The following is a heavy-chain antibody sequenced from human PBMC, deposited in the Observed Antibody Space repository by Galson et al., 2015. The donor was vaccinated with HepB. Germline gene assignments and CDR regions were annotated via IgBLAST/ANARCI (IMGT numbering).Heavy chain of an antibody. CDR1: GGSISNSNYY. J-gene: IGHJ4*02. Sequence: LSLTCSVSGGSISNSNYYRDWIRQPPGKGLEWIGSIYSRGTTYYNPSLKNRVIISGDTSRSQFSLRLTSVTAADTAVYFCASRLSRGFDWNFFDNWGKGTLVTVSS. D-gene: IGHD3-9*01. V-gene: IGHV4-39*01. CDR2: IYSRGTT. CDR3: ASRLSRGFDWNFFDN.